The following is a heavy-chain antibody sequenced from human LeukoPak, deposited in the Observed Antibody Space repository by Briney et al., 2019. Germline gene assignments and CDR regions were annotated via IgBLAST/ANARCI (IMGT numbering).Heavy chain of an antibody. CDR3: ARGEYYGSGSWGY. Sequence: ASVKVSCKASGYSLSSYDINWVRQATGQGLAWMGWLNPNSGYSGSTQKFQGRLTMTRDTSINTAYMELSSLTSEDAAVYFCARGEYYGSGSWGYWGQGTLVTVSS. D-gene: IGHD3-10*01. CDR1: GYSLSSYD. CDR2: LNPNSGYS. V-gene: IGHV1-8*01. J-gene: IGHJ4*02.